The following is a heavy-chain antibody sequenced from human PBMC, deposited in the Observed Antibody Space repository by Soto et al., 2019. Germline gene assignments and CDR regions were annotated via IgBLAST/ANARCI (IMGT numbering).Heavy chain of an antibody. CDR3: ARASMYYDFWSGLNDY. CDR2: INHSGST. Sequence: SETLSLTCAVYGGSFSGYYWSWIRQPPGKGLEWIGEINHSGSTNYNPSLKSRVTISVDTSKNQFSLKLSSVTAADTAVYYCARASMYYDFWSGLNDYWGQGTLVTVPS. D-gene: IGHD3-3*01. CDR1: GGSFSGYY. V-gene: IGHV4-34*01. J-gene: IGHJ4*02.